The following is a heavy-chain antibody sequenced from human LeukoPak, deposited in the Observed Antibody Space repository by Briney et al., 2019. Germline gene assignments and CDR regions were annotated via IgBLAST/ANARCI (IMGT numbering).Heavy chain of an antibody. V-gene: IGHV1-2*06. CDR3: ARGRNSVYYFNVVAPSYFDY. CDR1: GYTFTGYY. J-gene: IGHJ4*02. CDR2: INPNSGGT. D-gene: IGHD3-22*01. Sequence: ASVKVSCKASGYTFTGYYMHWVLQAPGQGLEWMGRINPNSGGTNYAQKFQGRVTMTRDTSINTAYMDLSRLRSDDTAVYYCARGRNSVYYFNVVAPSYFDYWGQGTLVTVSS.